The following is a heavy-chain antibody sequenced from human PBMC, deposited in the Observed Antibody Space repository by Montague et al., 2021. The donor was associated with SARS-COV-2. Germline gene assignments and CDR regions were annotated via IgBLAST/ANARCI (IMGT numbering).Heavy chain of an antibody. CDR3: ARETMTADAFDI. Sequence: SETLSLTCTVSGASVGGSDWGWIRQSPGKGLEWIGYFYSVGSTDYNPSLKSRATISRDTSKNQFSLKVRSVTAADTAVYYCARETMTADAFDIWAKGLWSPSLQ. J-gene: IGHJ3*02. D-gene: IGHD1-14*01. V-gene: IGHV4-59*02. CDR2: FYSVGST. CDR1: GASVGGSD.